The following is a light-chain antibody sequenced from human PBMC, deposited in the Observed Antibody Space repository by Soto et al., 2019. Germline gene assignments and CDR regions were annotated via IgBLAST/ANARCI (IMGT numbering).Light chain of an antibody. CDR3: QQRNYWQVT. Sequence: EIVLTQSPATLSLSPGERATLSCRASQIVGTYLAWYQQKPGQAPRLLIYDASNRATGIPARFSGSGSGTDFTLTISSLEPEDFAVYYCQQRNYWQVTFGQGTRLEIK. CDR2: DAS. CDR1: QIVGTY. V-gene: IGKV3-11*01. J-gene: IGKJ5*01.